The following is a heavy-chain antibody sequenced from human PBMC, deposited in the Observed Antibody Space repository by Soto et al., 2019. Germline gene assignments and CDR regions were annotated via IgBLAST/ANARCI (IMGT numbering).Heavy chain of an antibody. CDR3: AKETEGGAFDI. V-gene: IGHV3-30*18. CDR1: GFTFSSYG. CDR2: ISYDGSNK. Sequence: LRLSCAASGFTFSSYGMHWVRQAPGKGLEWVAVISYDGSNKYYADSVKGRFTISRDNSKNTLYLQMNSLRAEDTAVYYCAKETEGGAFDIWGQGTMVTVSS. D-gene: IGHD1-1*01. J-gene: IGHJ3*02.